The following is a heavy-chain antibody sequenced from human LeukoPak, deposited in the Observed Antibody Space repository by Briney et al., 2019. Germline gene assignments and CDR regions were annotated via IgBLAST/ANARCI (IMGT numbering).Heavy chain of an antibody. V-gene: IGHV4-59*01. Sequence: SETLSLICTVSGGSISSYYWSWIRQPPGKGLEWIGYIYYSGSTNYNPSLKSRVTISVDTSKNQFSLKLSSVTAADTAVYYCARAPYTGSFDYWGQGTLVTVSS. J-gene: IGHJ4*02. CDR2: IYYSGST. CDR1: GGSISSYY. CDR3: ARAPYTGSFDY. D-gene: IGHD3-10*01.